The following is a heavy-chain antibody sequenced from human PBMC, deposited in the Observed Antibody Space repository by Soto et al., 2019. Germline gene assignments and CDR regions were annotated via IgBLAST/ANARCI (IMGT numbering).Heavy chain of an antibody. D-gene: IGHD3-3*01. Sequence: GGSLRLSCAASGFTFSSYAMSWVRQAPGKGLEWVSAISGSGGSTYYADSVKGRFTISRDNSKNTLYLQMNSLRAEDTAVYYCANWPHGGFLEWLFGGDYYYGMDVWGQGTTVTVSS. J-gene: IGHJ6*02. CDR1: GFTFSSYA. V-gene: IGHV3-23*01. CDR2: ISGSGGST. CDR3: ANWPHGGFLEWLFGGDYYYGMDV.